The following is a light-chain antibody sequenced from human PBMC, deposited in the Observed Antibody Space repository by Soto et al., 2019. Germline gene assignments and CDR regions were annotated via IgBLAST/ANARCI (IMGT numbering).Light chain of an antibody. Sequence: EIVLTQSPGTLSLSPGERATLSCRASQSVSSSYLAWYQQKPGQAPRLLIYGASSRATGIPDRFSGSGSGTDFTLTISMLEPEYFAVYSSQQYGSSQTFGQGTKVEIK. CDR3: QQYGSSQT. V-gene: IGKV3-20*01. CDR1: QSVSSSY. J-gene: IGKJ1*01. CDR2: GAS.